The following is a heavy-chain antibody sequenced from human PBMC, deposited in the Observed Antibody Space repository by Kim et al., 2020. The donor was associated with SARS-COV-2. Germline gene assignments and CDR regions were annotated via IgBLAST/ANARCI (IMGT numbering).Heavy chain of an antibody. CDR1: GGSISSSNW. CDR2: IYHSGST. Sequence: SETLSLTCAVSGGSISSSNWWSWVRQPPGKGLEWIGEIYHSGSTNYNPSLKSRVTISVDKSKNQFSLKLSSVTAADTAVYYCARDYGGGKLYDSSGYHFDYWGQGTLVTVSS. CDR3: ARDYGGGKLYDSSGYHFDY. J-gene: IGHJ4*02. D-gene: IGHD3-22*01. V-gene: IGHV4-4*02.